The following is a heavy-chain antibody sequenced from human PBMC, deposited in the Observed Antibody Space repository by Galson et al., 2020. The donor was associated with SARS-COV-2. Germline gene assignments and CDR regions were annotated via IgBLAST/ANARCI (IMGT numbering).Heavy chain of an antibody. CDR2: IRDKNDYRPP. CDR1: GFTFSGSA. CDR3: ARVGINADYFDD. Sequence: AGSLRLSCRASGFTFSGSAVHWVRQAPGKGLEWVGRIRDKNDYRPPAYAPSVKGRFTISRDDSGTTSYLHMSDLKSEDTAVYYCARVGINADYFDDWGQGTPVTVSS. D-gene: IGHD1-26*01. V-gene: IGHV3-73*01. J-gene: IGHJ4*02.